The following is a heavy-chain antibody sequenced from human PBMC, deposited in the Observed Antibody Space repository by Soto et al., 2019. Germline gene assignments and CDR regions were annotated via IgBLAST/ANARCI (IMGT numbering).Heavy chain of an antibody. CDR2: IYYGGTT. CDR1: GGSFSPNY. J-gene: IGHJ6*02. D-gene: IGHD3-9*01. Sequence: PSETLSLTCTVSGGSFSPNYWSWIRQPPGKGLEWVGYIYYGGTTSYNPSLQSRVTISLETSKNQFSLRLTSVTAADTAVYYCARGGPGCDILTGYYTYGMDVWGQGTTVTVSS. V-gene: IGHV4-59*12. CDR3: ARGGPGCDILTGYYTYGMDV.